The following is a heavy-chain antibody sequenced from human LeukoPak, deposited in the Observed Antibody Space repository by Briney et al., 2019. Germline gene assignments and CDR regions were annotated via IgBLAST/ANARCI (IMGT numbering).Heavy chain of an antibody. V-gene: IGHV3-33*07. CDR3: ASWGAAADPPLDY. D-gene: IGHD6-13*01. CDR1: GFTFNSYA. Sequence: GSLRLSCIPSGFTFNSYAMFWVRQAPGKGLEWVSLIWYDGSNKYYADSVKGRFTISRDNSKNTLFLQMNSLRAEDTAVYYCASWGAAADPPLDYWGQGTLVTVSS. CDR2: IWYDGSNK. J-gene: IGHJ4*02.